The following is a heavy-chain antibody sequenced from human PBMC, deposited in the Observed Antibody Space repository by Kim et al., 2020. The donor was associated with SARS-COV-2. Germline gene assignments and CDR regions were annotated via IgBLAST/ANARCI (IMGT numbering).Heavy chain of an antibody. CDR3: ARDYTTRDSSAWYDAFDI. J-gene: IGHJ3*02. D-gene: IGHD6-13*01. V-gene: IGHV3-11*06. Sequence: VKGRFTISRDNAKTSLYLQMNSLRAEDTAVYFCARDYTTRDSSAWYDAFDIWGQGTMVTVSS.